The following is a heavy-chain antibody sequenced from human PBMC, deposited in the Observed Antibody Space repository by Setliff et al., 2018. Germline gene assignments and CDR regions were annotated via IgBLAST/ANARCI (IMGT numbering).Heavy chain of an antibody. Sequence: ASVKVSCKASGYTFTRYYMHWVRQAPGQGLEWMGIINPSGGTTSYAQKFQGRVTMTRDTSTSTVYMELSSLRSEDTAVYYCARGSQHDIVVVPAASWYFDLWGRGTLVTVSS. CDR2: INPSGGTT. D-gene: IGHD2-2*01. CDR1: GYTFTRYY. V-gene: IGHV1-46*01. J-gene: IGHJ2*01. CDR3: ARGSQHDIVVVPAASWYFDL.